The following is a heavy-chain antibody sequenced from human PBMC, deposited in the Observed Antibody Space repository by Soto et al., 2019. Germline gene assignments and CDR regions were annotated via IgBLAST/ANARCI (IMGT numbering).Heavy chain of an antibody. D-gene: IGHD2-15*01. V-gene: IGHV4-39*01. Sequence: SETLSLTCTVSGGSISSSSYYWGWIRQPPGKGLEWIGSIYYSGSTYYNPSLKSRVTISVDTSKNQFSLKLSSVTAADTAVYYCARRHVDCSGGSCYSGNWFDPWGQGTLVTVSS. CDR2: IYYSGST. J-gene: IGHJ5*02. CDR1: GGSISSSSYY. CDR3: ARRHVDCSGGSCYSGNWFDP.